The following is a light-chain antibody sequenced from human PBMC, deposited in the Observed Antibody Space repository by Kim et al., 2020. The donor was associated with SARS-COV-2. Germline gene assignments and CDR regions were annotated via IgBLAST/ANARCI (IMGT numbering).Light chain of an antibody. V-gene: IGLV2-8*01. CDR3: SSYAGSNNWV. Sequence: GQAGTISCTGTSSEVGGYNYVAWFQQHPGKTPKLMIYEVSKRPSGVPDRFSGSKSGNTASLTVSGLQAEDEADYYCSSYAGSNNWVFGGGTQLTVL. CDR1: SSEVGGYNY. J-gene: IGLJ3*02. CDR2: EVS.